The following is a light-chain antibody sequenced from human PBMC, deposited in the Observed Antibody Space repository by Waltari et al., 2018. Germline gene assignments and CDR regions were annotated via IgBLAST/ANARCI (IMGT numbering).Light chain of an antibody. V-gene: IGLV2-8*01. J-gene: IGLJ3*02. CDR3: SSFAGSTNWV. CDR2: EVT. CDR1: SSDIGGYNY. Sequence: QSALTQPPSASGSPGQSVTISCTGTSSDIGGYNYVSWYQQHPGKAPKLMIYEVTKRPPGVPYRFSASKSGNTASLTVSGLQAEDEADYYCSSFAGSTNWVFGGGTKLTVL.